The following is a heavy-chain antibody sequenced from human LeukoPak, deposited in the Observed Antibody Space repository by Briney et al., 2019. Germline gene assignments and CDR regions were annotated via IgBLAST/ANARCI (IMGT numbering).Heavy chain of an antibody. CDR3: ARGSLWFGEY. CDR2: IYHSGST. V-gene: IGHV4-39*07. D-gene: IGHD3-10*01. J-gene: IGHJ4*02. Sequence: SETLSLTCTVSGGSISSSSYYWGWIRQPPGKGLEWIGSIYHSGSTYYNPSLKSRVTISVDTSKNQFSLKLSSVTAADMAVYYCARGSLWFGEYWGQGTLVTVSS. CDR1: GGSISSSSYY.